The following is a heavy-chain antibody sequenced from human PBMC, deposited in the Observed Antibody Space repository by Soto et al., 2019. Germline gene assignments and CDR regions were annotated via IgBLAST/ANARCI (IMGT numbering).Heavy chain of an antibody. Sequence: QVQLVESGGGVVQPGRSLRLSCAASGFTFSSYGMHWVRQAPGKGLEWVAVIWYDGSNKYYADSVKGRFTISRDNSKNTVYLQMNSLRAEDKAVYYCARDGYSGYDYMFEAFDIWGQGTMVTVSS. V-gene: IGHV3-33*01. J-gene: IGHJ3*02. CDR2: IWYDGSNK. D-gene: IGHD5-12*01. CDR3: ARDGYSGYDYMFEAFDI. CDR1: GFTFSSYG.